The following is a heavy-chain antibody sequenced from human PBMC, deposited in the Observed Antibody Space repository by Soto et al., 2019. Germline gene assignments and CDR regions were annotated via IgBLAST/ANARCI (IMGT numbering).Heavy chain of an antibody. CDR3: ARARGYSGYEVGSPLKHSKNYYYMDV. CDR2: ISSSSSYI. J-gene: IGHJ6*03. D-gene: IGHD5-12*01. Sequence: GGSLRLSCAASGFTFSSYSMNWVRQAPGKGLEWVSSISSSSSYIYYANSVKGRFTISRDNAKNSLYLQMNSLRAEDTAVYYCARARGYSGYEVGSPLKHSKNYYYMDVWGKGITVTVSS. V-gene: IGHV3-21*01. CDR1: GFTFSSYS.